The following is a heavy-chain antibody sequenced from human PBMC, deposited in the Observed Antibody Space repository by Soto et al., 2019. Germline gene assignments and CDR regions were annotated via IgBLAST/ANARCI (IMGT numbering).Heavy chain of an antibody. J-gene: IGHJ4*02. CDR2: MFYSGNT. D-gene: IGHD3-22*01. V-gene: IGHV4-39*01. CDR3: VSPEGYYDSSGYTLDY. Sequence: TLSLTCTVSGGSISSDSYYWGWIRQPPGKGLEWIGSMFYSGNTYYNPSLKSRVTLSIDTSKNQFSLKLNSVTAADTAVYYCVSPEGYYDSSGYTLDYWGQGTLVTVSS. CDR1: GGSISSDSYY.